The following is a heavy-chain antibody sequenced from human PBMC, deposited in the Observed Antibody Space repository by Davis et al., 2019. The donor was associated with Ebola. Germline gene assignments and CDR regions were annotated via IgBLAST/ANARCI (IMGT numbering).Heavy chain of an antibody. Sequence: SVKVSCKASGGTFSSYAISWVRQAPGQGLEWMGGIIPIFGTANYAQKFQGRVTITADKSTSTAYMELSSLRSEDTAVYYCAKHLLGYCSGGSCRNDAFDIWGQGTMVTVSS. J-gene: IGHJ3*02. CDR1: GGTFSSYA. CDR3: AKHLLGYCSGGSCRNDAFDI. CDR2: IIPIFGTA. V-gene: IGHV1-69*06. D-gene: IGHD2-15*01.